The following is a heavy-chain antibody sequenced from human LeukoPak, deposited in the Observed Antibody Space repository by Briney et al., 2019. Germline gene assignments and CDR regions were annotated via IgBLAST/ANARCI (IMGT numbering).Heavy chain of an antibody. V-gene: IGHV3-9*01. J-gene: IGHJ4*02. Sequence: SGGSLRLSCAASGFTFDDYAMHWVRQAPGKGLEWVSGISWNSGSIGYTDSVKGRFTISRDNAKNSLYLQMNSLRAEDTAFYYCAKDSRIYSTSLDYWGQGTLVTVSS. CDR3: AKDSRIYSTSLDY. CDR2: ISWNSGSI. D-gene: IGHD6-13*01. CDR1: GFTFDDYA.